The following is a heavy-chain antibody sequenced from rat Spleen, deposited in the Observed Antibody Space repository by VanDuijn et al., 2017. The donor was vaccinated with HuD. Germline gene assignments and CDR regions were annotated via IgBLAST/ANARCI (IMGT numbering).Heavy chain of an antibody. J-gene: IGHJ4*01. CDR3: ARHGWGYGVMDA. D-gene: IGHD4-3*01. CDR2: ISYDGSST. V-gene: IGHV5-7*01. CDR1: GFTFSDYN. Sequence: EVQLVESGGGLVQPGRSLKLSCAASGFTFSDYNMAWVRQAPKKGLEWVATISYDGSSTYYLDSVKGRFTISRDNAKSTLYLQMDSLRSEDTATYYCARHGWGYGVMDAWGQGASVTVSS.